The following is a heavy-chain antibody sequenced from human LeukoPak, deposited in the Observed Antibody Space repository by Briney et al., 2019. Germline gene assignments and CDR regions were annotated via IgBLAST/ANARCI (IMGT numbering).Heavy chain of an antibody. CDR1: GFTFSSYS. Sequence: GGSLRLSCAASGFTFSSYSMNWVRQAPGKGLEWVSYISSSSSTIYYADSVKGRFTISRDNAKNSLYLQMNSLRAEDTAVYYCARDLAKTLINMDVWGKGTTVTVSS. CDR2: ISSSSSTI. V-gene: IGHV3-48*01. D-gene: IGHD5-12*01. CDR3: ARDLAKTLINMDV. J-gene: IGHJ6*03.